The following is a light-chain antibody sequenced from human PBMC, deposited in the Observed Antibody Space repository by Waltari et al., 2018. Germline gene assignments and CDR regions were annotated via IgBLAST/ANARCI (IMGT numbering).Light chain of an antibody. CDR2: EDT. CDR1: ELPRKY. CDR3: YSSDSTGLRV. J-gene: IGLJ1*01. V-gene: IGLV3-10*01. Sequence: SYELTQTPSVSVSPGQTARITCSGHELPRKYAYWFQQKSGQAPPLVIYEDTKRPSGIPERFSGSSSGTVATLTITGAQVDDEADYYCYSSDSTGLRVFGGGTTVVVL.